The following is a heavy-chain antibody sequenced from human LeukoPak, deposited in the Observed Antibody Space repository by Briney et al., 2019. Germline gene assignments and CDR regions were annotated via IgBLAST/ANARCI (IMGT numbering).Heavy chain of an antibody. CDR3: ARVPVTTAPFMLYMDV. D-gene: IGHD4-17*01. CDR2: IKQDGSEK. CDR1: GFTFSSYW. J-gene: IGHJ6*03. Sequence: PGGSLRLSCAASGFTFSSYWMSWVRQAPGKGLEWVANIKQDGSEKYYVDSVKGRFTIPRDNAKNSLYLQMNSLRAEDTAVYYCARVPVTTAPFMLYMDVWGKGTTVTVSS. V-gene: IGHV3-7*01.